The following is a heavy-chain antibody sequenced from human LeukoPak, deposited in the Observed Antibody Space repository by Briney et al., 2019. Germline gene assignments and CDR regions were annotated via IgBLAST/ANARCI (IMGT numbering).Heavy chain of an antibody. CDR3: ARGTAAVAGTGGFDY. Sequence: SVKVSCKASGGTFSSYAISRVRQAPGQGLEWMGRIIPILGIANYAQKFQGRVTITADKSTSTAYMELSSLRSEDTAVYYCARGTAAVAGTGGFDYWGQGTLVTVSS. CDR1: GGTFSSYA. CDR2: IIPILGIA. J-gene: IGHJ4*02. V-gene: IGHV1-69*04. D-gene: IGHD6-19*01.